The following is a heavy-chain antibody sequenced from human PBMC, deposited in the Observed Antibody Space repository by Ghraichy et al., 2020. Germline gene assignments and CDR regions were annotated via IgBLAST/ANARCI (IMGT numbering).Heavy chain of an antibody. V-gene: IGHV3-7*03. Sequence: GGSLRLSFAASGFNFTASWMNWVRQAPGKGLEWVAGIKPDGSENYHVDSVEGRFTISRDNAKNSLYLQMNSLRVEDTAVYYCARDRAYKCFDYWGQGILVSVSS. CDR2: IKPDGSEN. CDR1: GFNFTASW. D-gene: IGHD5-24*01. CDR3: ARDRAYKCFDY. J-gene: IGHJ4*02.